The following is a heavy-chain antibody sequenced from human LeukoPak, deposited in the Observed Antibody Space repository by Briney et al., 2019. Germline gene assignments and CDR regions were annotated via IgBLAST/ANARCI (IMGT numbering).Heavy chain of an antibody. CDR1: GGSISSGSYY. CDR3: ARDYGDYEGYFQH. V-gene: IGHV4-61*02. Sequence: PSETQSLTCTVSGGSISSGSYYWSWIRQPAGKGLEWIGRISSSGSTNYNPSLKSRVTISVDTSKNQFSLKLSSVTAADTAVYYCARDYGDYEGYFQHWGQGTLVSVSS. D-gene: IGHD4-17*01. J-gene: IGHJ1*01. CDR2: ISSSGST.